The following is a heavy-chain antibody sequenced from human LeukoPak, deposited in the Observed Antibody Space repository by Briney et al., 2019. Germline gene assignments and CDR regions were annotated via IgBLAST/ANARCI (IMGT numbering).Heavy chain of an antibody. J-gene: IGHJ4*02. V-gene: IGHV3-48*02. CDR1: GFTFSSYS. CDR3: ARFTFYDFWSGYCDQHPFDY. CDR2: ISSSSSTI. Sequence: PGGSLRLSCAASGFTFSSYSMNWVRQAPGKGLEWVSYISSSSSTIYYADSVKGRFTISRDNAKNSLYLQMNSLRDEDTAVYYCARFTFYDFWSGYCDQHPFDYWGQGTLVTVSS. D-gene: IGHD3-3*01.